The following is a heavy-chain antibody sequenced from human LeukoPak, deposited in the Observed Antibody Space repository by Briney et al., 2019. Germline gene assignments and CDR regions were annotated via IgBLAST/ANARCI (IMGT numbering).Heavy chain of an antibody. Sequence: SETLSLTCTVSGGSISSYYWSGIRRPPGKGLEWIGYIYYSGSTNYNPSLKSRVTISVDTSKNQFSLKLSSVTAADTAVYYCARAATTVTNLPRPVYYYYMDVWGKGTTVTVSS. J-gene: IGHJ6*03. D-gene: IGHD4-17*01. CDR2: IYYSGST. V-gene: IGHV4-59*01. CDR3: ARAATTVTNLPRPVYYYYMDV. CDR1: GGSISSYY.